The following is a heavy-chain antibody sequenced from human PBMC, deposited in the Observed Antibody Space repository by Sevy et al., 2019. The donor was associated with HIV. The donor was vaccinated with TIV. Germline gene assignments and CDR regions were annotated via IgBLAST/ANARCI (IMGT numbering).Heavy chain of an antibody. V-gene: IGHV1-18*01. J-gene: IGHJ4*02. CDR3: GRGFVGQWLGTFDY. CDR1: GYTFTSYG. D-gene: IGHD6-19*01. CDR2: ISAYNGNT. Sequence: ASVKVSCKASGYTFTSYGISWVRQAPGQGLEWMGWISAYNGNTNYAQKLQGRVTMTTDTATSTAYMELRNLRSDDTAGYYWGRGFVGQWLGTFDYWGQGTLVTVSS.